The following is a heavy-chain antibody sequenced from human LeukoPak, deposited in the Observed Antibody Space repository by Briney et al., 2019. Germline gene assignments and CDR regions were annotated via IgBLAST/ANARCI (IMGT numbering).Heavy chain of an antibody. D-gene: IGHD1-20*01. CDR1: GFTFSSYS. J-gene: IGHJ4*02. CDR2: ISSSSSTI. V-gene: IGHV3-48*02. Sequence: GGSLRLSCAASGFTFSSYSMNCVRQAPGKGLEWVSYISSSSSTIYYADSVKVRFTISRDNAKNSLYLQMNSLRDEDTAVYYCARDWVYNWNLFDYWGQGTLVTVSS. CDR3: ARDWVYNWNLFDY.